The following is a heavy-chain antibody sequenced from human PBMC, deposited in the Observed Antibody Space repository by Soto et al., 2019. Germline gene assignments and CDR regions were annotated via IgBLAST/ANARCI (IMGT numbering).Heavy chain of an antibody. D-gene: IGHD3-9*01. CDR3: ARDLVVPRPLRYSSFDP. J-gene: IGHJ5*02. CDR2: ISAYNGNT. CDR1: GYTFTSYG. V-gene: IGHV1-18*01. Sequence: QVQLVQSGAEVKKPGASVKVSCKASGYTFTSYGISWVRQAPGQGLEWMGWISAYNGNTNYAQKLQGRVTMTTDTSTSTAYLELRSLRSDDTAVYYCARDLVVPRPLRYSSFDPWGQGTLVTVSS.